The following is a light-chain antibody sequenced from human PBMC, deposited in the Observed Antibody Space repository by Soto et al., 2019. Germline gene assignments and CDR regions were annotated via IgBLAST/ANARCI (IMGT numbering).Light chain of an antibody. V-gene: IGKV3-20*01. CDR3: QPYGSSGR. CDR1: QSVSNNY. J-gene: IGKJ1*01. Sequence: EIVLTQQQSTLSLSPEERATLSSRASQSVSNNYLAWYQQKPGQAPRLLIYGASNRATGIPDRFSGSGSGTDFTLTISRLEPEDFAVYYCQPYGSSGRFGQGTKVDIK. CDR2: GAS.